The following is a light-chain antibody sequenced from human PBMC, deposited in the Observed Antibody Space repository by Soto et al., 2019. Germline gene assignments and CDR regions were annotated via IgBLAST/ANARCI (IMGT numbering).Light chain of an antibody. J-gene: IGKJ5*01. Sequence: DIQITQSPSSLSASVGDRVSRTCRASQSISSYLNWYQQKPGKAPKLLIYAASSLQSGVPSRFSGSGSGTDFTLTISSLQPEDFATYYCQQSYSTPSITFGQGTRLEIK. V-gene: IGKV1-39*01. CDR3: QQSYSTPSIT. CDR2: AAS. CDR1: QSISSY.